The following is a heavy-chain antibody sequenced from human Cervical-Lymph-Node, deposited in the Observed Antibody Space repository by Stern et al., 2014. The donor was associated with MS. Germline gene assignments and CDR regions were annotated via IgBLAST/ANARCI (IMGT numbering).Heavy chain of an antibody. CDR2: IIPIFGTP. CDR1: GDTFSTSL. D-gene: IGHD3-16*01. J-gene: IGHJ4*02. Sequence: VQLVESGAEVKKPGSSVKVSCKASGDTFSTSLITWVRQAPGQGPEWIGGIIPIFGTPNYARRFQGRVTNNADESTNTAYMELSSLRSDDTAVYYCASGVGGSHYFDYWGQGTLVTVSS. V-gene: IGHV1-69*01. CDR3: ASGVGGSHYFDY.